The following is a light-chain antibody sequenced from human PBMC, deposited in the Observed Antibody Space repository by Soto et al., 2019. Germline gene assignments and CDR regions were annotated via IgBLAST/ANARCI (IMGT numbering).Light chain of an antibody. CDR2: GAS. J-gene: IGKJ1*01. CDR3: QQYHTSPLM. V-gene: IGKV3-20*01. Sequence: DIVLTQSPGTLSLSTGERATLACRASQSVRSTYLAWYQQKPGQAPRLLIYGASSRATGIPDRFSGSGSGTDFTLTISILELEDLAVYYCQQYHTSPLMFGQGTKVEIK. CDR1: QSVRSTY.